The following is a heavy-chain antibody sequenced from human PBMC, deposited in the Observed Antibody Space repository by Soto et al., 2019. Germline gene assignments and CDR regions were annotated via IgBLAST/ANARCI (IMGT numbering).Heavy chain of an antibody. V-gene: IGHV3-21*01. CDR2: ISSRSTYI. J-gene: IGHJ4*02. D-gene: IGHD4-17*01. CDR1: GFTFRTYS. CDR3: ASGVDDREMARSYGDQY. Sequence: EVQLVQSGGGLVKPGGSLRLSCAASGFTFRTYSMNWVRQAPGKGLEWVSSISSRSTYIYYADSVKGRVTISRDNAKNSLYLQMNSLRAEDTAVYYCASGVDDREMARSYGDQYWGQGTLVTVSS.